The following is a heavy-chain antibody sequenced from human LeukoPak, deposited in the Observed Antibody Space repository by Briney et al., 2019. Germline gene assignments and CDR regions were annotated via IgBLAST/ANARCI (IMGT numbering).Heavy chain of an antibody. D-gene: IGHD4-17*01. J-gene: IGHJ4*02. Sequence: GGSLRLSCAASGFTFSSYSMNWVRQAPGKGLEWVSSISSSSSYIYYADSVKGRFTISRDNAENSLYLQMNSLRAEDTAVYYCARTQTMTAVTTYDYWGQGTLVTVSS. CDR2: ISSSSSYI. CDR3: ARTQTMTAVTTYDY. CDR1: GFTFSSYS. V-gene: IGHV3-21*01.